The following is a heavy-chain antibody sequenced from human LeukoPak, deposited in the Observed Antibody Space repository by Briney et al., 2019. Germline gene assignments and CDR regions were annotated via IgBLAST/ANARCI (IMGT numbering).Heavy chain of an antibody. Sequence: GRSLRLSCAASGFTFSNYWMHWVRQAPGKGLVWVSRISSDGISTTYADSVKGRFTISRDNAKNTLYLQVNSLRAEDTAVYYCARDPTSYGDYGQYYFDFWGQGTLVTVSS. J-gene: IGHJ4*02. CDR2: ISSDGIST. D-gene: IGHD4-17*01. CDR3: ARDPTSYGDYGQYYFDF. CDR1: GFTFSNYW. V-gene: IGHV3-74*01.